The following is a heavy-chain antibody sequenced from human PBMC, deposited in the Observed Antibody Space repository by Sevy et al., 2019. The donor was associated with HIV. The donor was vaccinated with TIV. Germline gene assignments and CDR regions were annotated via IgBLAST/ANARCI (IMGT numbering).Heavy chain of an antibody. J-gene: IGHJ5*02. D-gene: IGHD2-2*01. V-gene: IGHV4-34*01. Sequence: SQTLSLTRAVYGGSFSGYYWNWIRQSPGKGLEWIGEINHSGSTHYNPSLKSRVTISVDTSKNQFSLRLNSVTAADTAVYYCARAPPVVVVPGAPSWFDPWGQGTLVTVSS. CDR2: INHSGST. CDR1: GGSFSGYY. CDR3: ARAPPVVVVPGAPSWFDP.